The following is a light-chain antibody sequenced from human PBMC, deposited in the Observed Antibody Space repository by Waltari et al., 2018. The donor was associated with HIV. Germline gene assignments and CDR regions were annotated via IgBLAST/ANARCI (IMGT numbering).Light chain of an antibody. CDR2: ASS. Sequence: DIQMTQSPSSLSASVGDRVTITCRASQSISTYLNWYQQKPGKAPELLIYASSRFRSGVPSRFSGSGSGTDITLTISSLQPEDFATYYCQQSYSTREFTFGPGTKVDIK. V-gene: IGKV1-39*01. CDR3: QQSYSTREFT. CDR1: QSISTY. J-gene: IGKJ3*01.